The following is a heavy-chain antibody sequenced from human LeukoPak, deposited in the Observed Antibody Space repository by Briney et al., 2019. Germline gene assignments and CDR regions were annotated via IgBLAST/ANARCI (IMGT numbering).Heavy chain of an antibody. V-gene: IGHV4-39*01. Sequence: PSETLSLTCSVSGGSISISNYYWSWIRQPPGKGLERIGSIYYSGSTYYYPSLKSRVTISVDTSKNQFSLKLTSVTAADTAIYYCARHGVHQNYDYWGQGTLVTVSS. CDR1: GGSISISNYY. D-gene: IGHD1-1*01. CDR3: ARHGVHQNYDY. CDR2: IYYSGST. J-gene: IGHJ4*02.